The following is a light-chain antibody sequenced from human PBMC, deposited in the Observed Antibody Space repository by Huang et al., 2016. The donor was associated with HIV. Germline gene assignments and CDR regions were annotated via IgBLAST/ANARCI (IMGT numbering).Light chain of an antibody. CDR2: AAS. CDR1: QGISHY. J-gene: IGKJ4*01. CDR3: QQLDSYPVT. Sequence: IQLTQSPSSLSASVGDRVTITCRASQGISHYLAWYQQQPGKAPKLLIYAASTIYTGVPSRFSGSGSGTDFTLTISSLQPEDFATYYCQQLDSYPVTVGGGTKVDIK. V-gene: IGKV1-9*01.